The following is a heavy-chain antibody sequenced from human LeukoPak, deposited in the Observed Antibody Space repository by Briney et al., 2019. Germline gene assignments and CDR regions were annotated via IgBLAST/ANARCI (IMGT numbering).Heavy chain of an antibody. CDR1: VFTFSNYA. CDR3: AKAAWGATWSYDY. D-gene: IGHD1-26*01. CDR2: ISGSGATT. V-gene: IGHV3-23*01. J-gene: IGHJ4*02. Sequence: GGSLRLSCAASVFTFSNYAMSWVRQAPGKGLEWVSSISGSGATTYDADSVKGRFTISRDNSKNTLYLQMNSLRAEDTAVYYCAKAAWGATWSYDYWGQGTVVTVSS.